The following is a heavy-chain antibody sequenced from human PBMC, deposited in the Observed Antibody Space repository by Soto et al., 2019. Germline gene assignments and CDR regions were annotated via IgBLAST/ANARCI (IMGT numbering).Heavy chain of an antibody. Sequence: QLQLQESGPGLVKPSETLSLTCTVSGGSISSSSYYWGWIRQPPGKGLEWIGSIYYSGSTYYNPSLKSRVTISVDTSKNQFSLKLSSVTAADTAVYYCARRSANSSGYYGGAGAFDIWGQGTMVTVSS. CDR1: GGSISSSSYY. D-gene: IGHD3-22*01. CDR3: ARRSANSSGYYGGAGAFDI. V-gene: IGHV4-39*01. CDR2: IYYSGST. J-gene: IGHJ3*02.